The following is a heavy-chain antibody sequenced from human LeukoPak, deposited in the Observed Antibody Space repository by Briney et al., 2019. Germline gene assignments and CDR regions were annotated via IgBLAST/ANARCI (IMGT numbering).Heavy chain of an antibody. CDR2: INHSGST. J-gene: IGHJ4*02. D-gene: IGHD5-18*01. Sequence: SETLSLTCAVYRGSFSGYYWSWIRQPPGKGLEWIGEINHSGSTNYNPSLKSRVTISVDTSKNQFSLKLSSVTAADTAVYYCARGRNTAMVRDDYWGQGTLVTVSS. CDR1: RGSFSGYY. CDR3: ARGRNTAMVRDDY. V-gene: IGHV4-34*01.